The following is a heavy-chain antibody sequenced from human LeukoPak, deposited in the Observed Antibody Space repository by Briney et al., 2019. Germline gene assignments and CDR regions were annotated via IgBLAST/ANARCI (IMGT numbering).Heavy chain of an antibody. CDR3: ARGQYGGPKEDGWYNWFDP. V-gene: IGHV4-34*01. Sequence: PSETLSLTCAVYGGSFSGYYWSWIRQPPGKGLEWIGEINHSGSTNYNPSLKSQVTISVDTSKNQFSLKLSSVTAADTAVYYCARGQYGGPKEDGWYNWFDPWGQGTLVTVSS. D-gene: IGHD4-23*01. CDR1: GGSFSGYY. CDR2: INHSGST. J-gene: IGHJ5*02.